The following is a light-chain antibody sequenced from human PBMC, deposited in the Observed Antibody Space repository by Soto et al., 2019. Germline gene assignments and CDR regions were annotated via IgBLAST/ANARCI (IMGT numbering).Light chain of an antibody. CDR1: QSVSSY. CDR2: GAS. J-gene: IGKJ4*01. CDR3: QQYGSSPGT. V-gene: IGKV3-20*01. Sequence: EIVLTQSPGTLSLSPGERATLSCRASQSVSSYLAWYQQKPGQAPRLLISGASSRATGIPDRFSGSGSATDFTLTISRLEPEDFAVYYCQQYGSSPGTFGGGTKVEIK.